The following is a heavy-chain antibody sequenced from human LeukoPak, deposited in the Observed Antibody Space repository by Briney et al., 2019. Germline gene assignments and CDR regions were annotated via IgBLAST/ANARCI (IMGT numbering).Heavy chain of an antibody. D-gene: IGHD3-16*02. CDR1: GVSISSYY. CDR3: ARDNGYYDYVWGSYRPGTAFDI. Sequence: SETLSLTCTVSGVSISSYYWSWIRQPPGKGLEWIGYIYYSGSTNYNPSLKSRVTISVDTSKNQFSLKLSSVTAADTAVYYCARDNGYYDYVWGSYRPGTAFDIWGQGTMVTVSS. J-gene: IGHJ3*02. V-gene: IGHV4-59*01. CDR2: IYYSGST.